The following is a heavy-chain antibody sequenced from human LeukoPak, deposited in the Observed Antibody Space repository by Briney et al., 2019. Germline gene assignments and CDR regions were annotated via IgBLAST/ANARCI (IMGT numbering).Heavy chain of an antibody. J-gene: IGHJ4*02. CDR1: GFTSSSYW. CDR2: INSDASNT. V-gene: IGHV3-74*01. CDR3: ARDPAYGALDG. Sequence: PGGSLRLSCAASGFTSSSYWMYWVRQAPGKGLVCVSRINSDASNTIYADSVEGRFTISRDNAENTLYLQMNSLRVEDTAVYYCARDPAYGALDGWGQGALVIVSS. D-gene: IGHD4-17*01.